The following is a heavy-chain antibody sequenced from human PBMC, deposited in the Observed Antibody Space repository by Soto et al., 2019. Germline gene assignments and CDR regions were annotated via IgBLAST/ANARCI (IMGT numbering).Heavy chain of an antibody. J-gene: IGHJ6*02. CDR1: GGSISSSSYY. CDR2: IFYSGST. D-gene: IGHD2-15*01. CDR3: AGQVVLRTYYYYGMDL. Sequence: PSETLSLTFTVSGGSISSSSYYWGWIRQPPGKGLEWIGSIFYSGSTYYNPSLKSRVTISLDKSKNEFSLKLSSVTAADTAVYYCAGQVVLRTYYYYGMDLWGQGTTVTVSS. V-gene: IGHV4-39*07.